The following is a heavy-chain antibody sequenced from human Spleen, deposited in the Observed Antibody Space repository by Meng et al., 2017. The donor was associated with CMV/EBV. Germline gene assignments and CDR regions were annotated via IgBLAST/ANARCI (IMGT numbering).Heavy chain of an antibody. CDR1: FTFTGYA. Sequence: FTFTGYAMTWVRQAPGKGPEWVSVISGGGGSTYYADSVKGRFTISRDNSKNTLYLQMNSLRAEDTAVYYCAKATVPPHQLLFGFDYWGQGTLVTVSS. CDR2: ISGGGGST. D-gene: IGHD2-2*01. CDR3: AKATVPPHQLLFGFDY. V-gene: IGHV3-23*01. J-gene: IGHJ4*02.